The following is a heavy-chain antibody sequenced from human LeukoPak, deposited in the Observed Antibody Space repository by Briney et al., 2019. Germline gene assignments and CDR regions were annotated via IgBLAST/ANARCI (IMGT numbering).Heavy chain of an antibody. CDR2: INWDSGST. V-gene: IGHV3-20*04. D-gene: IGHD2-15*01. CDR3: ARDLKYCTGGMCYSTAVADS. Sequence: GGSLTLSCATSGFIFDDFGMNWVRQVPGKGLEWVSGINWDSGSTNYVDSVRGRFTISKDSAKNSLYLKMNSLRVEDTAYYYCARDLKYCTGGMCYSTAVADSWGQGTLATVSP. J-gene: IGHJ4*02. CDR1: GFIFDDFG.